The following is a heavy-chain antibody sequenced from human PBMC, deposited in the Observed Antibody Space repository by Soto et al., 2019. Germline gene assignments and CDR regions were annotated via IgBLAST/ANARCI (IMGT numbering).Heavy chain of an antibody. CDR1: GFTFSSYG. Sequence: QVQLVESGGGVVQPGRSLRLSCAASGFTFSSYGMHWVRQAPGKGLEWVAVIWYDGSNKYYADSVKGRFTISRDNSKNTLYLQMNSLRAEDTAVYYCAREAPRGWNYEQEYNWFDPWGQGTLVTVSS. D-gene: IGHD1-7*01. CDR2: IWYDGSNK. V-gene: IGHV3-33*01. J-gene: IGHJ5*02. CDR3: AREAPRGWNYEQEYNWFDP.